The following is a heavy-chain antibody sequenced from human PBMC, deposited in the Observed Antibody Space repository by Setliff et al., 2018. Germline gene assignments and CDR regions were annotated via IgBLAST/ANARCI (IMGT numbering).Heavy chain of an antibody. CDR2: IIPVFGTP. Sequence: SVKVSCKASGDTFSTNVLSWVRQAPGQGLEWMGGIIPVFGTPNYAQKFQGRVTITADESTSTAYMELSSLRSDDTAMYYCARGGLHFWSGYYFSWGQGTLVTVSS. J-gene: IGHJ4*02. CDR1: GDTFSTNV. CDR3: ARGGLHFWSGYYFS. V-gene: IGHV1-69*13. D-gene: IGHD3-3*02.